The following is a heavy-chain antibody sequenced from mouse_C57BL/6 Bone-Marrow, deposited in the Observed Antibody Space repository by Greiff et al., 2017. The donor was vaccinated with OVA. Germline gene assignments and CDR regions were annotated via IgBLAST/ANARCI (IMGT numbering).Heavy chain of an antibody. CDR2: INPNNGGT. CDR1: GYTFTDYY. Sequence: EVQLQQSGPELVKPGASVKISCKASGYTFTDYYMNWVKQSHGKSLEWIGDINPNNGGTSYNQKFKGKATLTVDKSSSTAYMELRSLTSEDSAVYYCASYGSSYEDYWGQGTSVTVS. V-gene: IGHV1-26*01. CDR3: ASYGSSYEDY. D-gene: IGHD1-1*01. J-gene: IGHJ4*01.